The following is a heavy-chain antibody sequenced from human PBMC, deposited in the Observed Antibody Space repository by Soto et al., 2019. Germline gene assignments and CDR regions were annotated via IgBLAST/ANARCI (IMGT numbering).Heavy chain of an antibody. CDR3: TTRDNYDFWSGYFGPNGMDV. Sequence: GGSMRISCAASGFTFCNAWMNWVRQAPGKGLEWVGRIKSKTDGGTTDYAAPVKGRFTISRDDSKNTLYLQMNSLKTEDTAVYYCTTRDNYDFWSGYFGPNGMDVWGQGTTVTVSS. J-gene: IGHJ6*02. CDR1: GFTFCNAW. CDR2: IKSKTDGGTT. D-gene: IGHD3-3*01. V-gene: IGHV3-15*07.